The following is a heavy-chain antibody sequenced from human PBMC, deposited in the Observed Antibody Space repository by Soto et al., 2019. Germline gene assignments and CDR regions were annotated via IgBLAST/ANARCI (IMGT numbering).Heavy chain of an antibody. D-gene: IGHD1-7*01. CDR2: IFYTGNT. J-gene: IGHJ6*02. CDR3: ARDWELRRMDV. Sequence: PSETLSLTCTVSGGSVSIGDYSWTWIRQPPGKGLEWIGYIFYTGNTNYSPSLKSRVTMSVDRSRNQFSPRLSSVTAADTAVYYCARDWELRRMDVWGQGTTVTVSS. V-gene: IGHV4-61*08. CDR1: GGSVSIGDYS.